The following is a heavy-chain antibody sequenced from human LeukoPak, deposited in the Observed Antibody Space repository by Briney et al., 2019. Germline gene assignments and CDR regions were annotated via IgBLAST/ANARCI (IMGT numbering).Heavy chain of an antibody. CDR3: ALTYYYDSSGSRRFDY. V-gene: IGHV4-39*01. Sequence: SENLSLTCTVSGGSISSSSYYWGWIRQPPGKGLEWIGSIYYSGSTYYNPSLKSRVTISVDTSKNQFSLKLSSVTAADTAVYYCALTYYYDSSGSRRFDYWGQGTLVTVSS. CDR1: GGSISSSSYY. CDR2: IYYSGST. D-gene: IGHD3-22*01. J-gene: IGHJ4*02.